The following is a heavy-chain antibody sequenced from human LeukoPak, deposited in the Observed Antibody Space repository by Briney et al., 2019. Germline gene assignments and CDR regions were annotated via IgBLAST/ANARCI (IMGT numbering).Heavy chain of an antibody. J-gene: IGHJ4*02. V-gene: IGHV3-15*01. CDR3: TTDYGDYGGGFDY. CDR2: IKSKTDGGTT. CDR1: GFTFSNAW. D-gene: IGHD4-17*01. Sequence: GGSLRLSCAASGFTFSNAWMSWVRQAPGKGLEWVDRIKSKTDGGTTDYAAPVKGRFTISRDDSKNTLYLQMNSLKTEDTAVYYCTTDYGDYGGGFDYWGQGTLVTVSS.